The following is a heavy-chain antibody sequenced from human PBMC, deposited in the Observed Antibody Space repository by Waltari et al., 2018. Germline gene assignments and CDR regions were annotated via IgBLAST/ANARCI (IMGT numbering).Heavy chain of an antibody. V-gene: IGHV4-39*01. J-gene: IGHJ6*03. CDR1: GGSISSSSYY. Sequence: QLQLQESGPGLVKPSETLSLTCTVSGGSISSSSYYWGWLRPPPGKGLEWIGSIYYSGSTYYNPSLKSRVTISVDTSKNQFSLKLSSVTAADTAVYYCARSPSLYSNSWLRNYYYYMDVWGKGTTVTVSS. CDR2: IYYSGST. CDR3: ARSPSLYSNSWLRNYYYYMDV. D-gene: IGHD6-13*01.